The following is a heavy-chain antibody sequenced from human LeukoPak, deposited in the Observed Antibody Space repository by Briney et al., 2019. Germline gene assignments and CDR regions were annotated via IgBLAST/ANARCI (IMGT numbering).Heavy chain of an antibody. Sequence: GASVKVSCKASGYTFTSYGISWVRQAPGQGLEWMGWISAYNGNTNYAQKLQGRVTMTTDTSTSTAYMELRSLRSDDTAVYYCARRMYYYDSSGYSYDYWGQGTLVTVSS. CDR3: ARRMYYYDSSGYSYDY. V-gene: IGHV1-18*01. D-gene: IGHD3-22*01. CDR2: ISAYNGNT. J-gene: IGHJ4*02. CDR1: GYTFTSYG.